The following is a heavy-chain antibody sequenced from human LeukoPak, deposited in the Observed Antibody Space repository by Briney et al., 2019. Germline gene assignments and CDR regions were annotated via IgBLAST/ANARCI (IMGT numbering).Heavy chain of an antibody. CDR3: ARGGGSYYMDA. Sequence: PSETLSLTCTVSGGSISSSSYYWGWIRQPPGKGLEWIGSIYHSGSTYYNPSLKSRVTIAVETSKNQFSLKVRSVAPADTSVYYCARGGGSYYMDAWGKGTTVTISS. D-gene: IGHD3-10*01. J-gene: IGHJ6*03. CDR2: IYHSGST. CDR1: GGSISSSSYY. V-gene: IGHV4-39*07.